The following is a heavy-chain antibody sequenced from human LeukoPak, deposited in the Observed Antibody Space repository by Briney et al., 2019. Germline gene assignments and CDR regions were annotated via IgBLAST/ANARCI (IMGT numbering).Heavy chain of an antibody. Sequence: SETLSLSCTVSGASISSNYWSWIRQPPGKGLEWIGYIYYSGSTNYNPSLKRRVTISVDTSKNRFSLKLSSVTAADTAVYYCARDSLLVRGGNWFDPWGQGTLVTVSS. V-gene: IGHV4-59*01. J-gene: IGHJ5*02. CDR2: IYYSGST. D-gene: IGHD3-10*01. CDR1: GASISSNY. CDR3: ARDSLLVRGGNWFDP.